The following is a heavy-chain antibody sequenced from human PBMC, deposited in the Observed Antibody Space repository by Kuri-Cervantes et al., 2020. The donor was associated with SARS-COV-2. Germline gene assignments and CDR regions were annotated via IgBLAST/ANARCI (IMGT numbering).Heavy chain of an antibody. CDR3: ARQGSSGWYLGY. CDR2: IYYSGST. D-gene: IGHD6-19*01. V-gene: IGHV4-59*08. J-gene: IGHJ4*02. CDR1: GGSISSYY. Sequence: GSLRLSCTVSGGSISSYYWSWIRQPPGKGLEWIGYIYYSGSTNYNPSLKSRVTISVDTSKNQFSPKLSSVTAADTAVYYCARQGSSGWYLGYWGQGTLVTVSS.